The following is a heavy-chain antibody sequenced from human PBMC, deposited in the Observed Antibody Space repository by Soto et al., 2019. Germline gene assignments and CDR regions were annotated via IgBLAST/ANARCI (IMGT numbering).Heavy chain of an antibody. J-gene: IGHJ6*04. Sequence: SETLSLTCTVSGGSTISYYWSWILQPPLKVLKWIGYIDYSVSTNYNLSPKSRVTISVNTTKMQFSLKVLPVTAAETAVYYCARERGDTICGVVPPFMDVGGKGTTVTVPS. V-gene: IGHV4-59*01. CDR1: GGSTISYY. D-gene: IGHD3-3*01. CDR3: ARERGDTICGVVPPFMDV. CDR2: IDYSVST.